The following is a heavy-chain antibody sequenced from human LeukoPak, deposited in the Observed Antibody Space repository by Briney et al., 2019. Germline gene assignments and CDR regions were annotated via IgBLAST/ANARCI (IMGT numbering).Heavy chain of an antibody. CDR3: SKTRRECIVVVPAAKQPSDY. J-gene: IGHJ4*02. V-gene: IGHV3-23*01. CDR2: ISGSVGST. CDR1: GFTFSSYA. D-gene: IGHD2-2*01. Sequence: GVSLRLSCAASGFTFSSYAMIWVRQAPGNGLEWISAISGSVGSTYYADSAKRRFTISRDNSKITLYLQMNSLRAEDTTVYCCSKTRRECIVVVPAAKQPSDYWGQGTLVTVSS.